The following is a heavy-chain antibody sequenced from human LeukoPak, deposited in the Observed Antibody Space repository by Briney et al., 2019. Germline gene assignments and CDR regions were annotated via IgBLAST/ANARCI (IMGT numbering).Heavy chain of an antibody. CDR2: IRYDGSNK. Sequence: GGSLRLSCAASGFTFSSYGMHWVRQAPGKGLEWVAFIRYDGSNKYYADSVKGRFTISRDNAKNSLYLQMNSLRAEDTAVYYCARDPTSGSSRWFDPWGQGTLVTVSS. D-gene: IGHD1-26*01. CDR1: GFTFSSYG. J-gene: IGHJ5*02. V-gene: IGHV3-30*02. CDR3: ARDPTSGSSRWFDP.